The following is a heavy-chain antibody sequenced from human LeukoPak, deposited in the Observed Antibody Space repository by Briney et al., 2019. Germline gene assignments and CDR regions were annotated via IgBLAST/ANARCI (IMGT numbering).Heavy chain of an antibody. D-gene: IGHD7-27*01. CDR1: GFTFSSYA. CDR2: ISGSGGST. J-gene: IGHJ6*03. V-gene: IGHV3-23*01. CDR3: AAKVTGDRLFDYYYYYMDV. Sequence: GGSLRLSCAASGFTFSSYAMSWVRQAPGKGLEWVSAISGSGGSTYYADSVKGRFTISRDNSKNTLYLQMNSLRAEDTAVYYCAAKVTGDRLFDYYYYYMDVWGKGTTVTVSS.